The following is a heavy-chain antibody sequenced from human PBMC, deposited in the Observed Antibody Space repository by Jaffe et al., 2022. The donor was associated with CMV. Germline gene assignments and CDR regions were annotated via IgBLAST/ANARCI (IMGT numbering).Heavy chain of an antibody. CDR1: GYTFTGYY. V-gene: IGHV1-2*02. Sequence: QVQLVQSGAEVKKPGASVKVSCKASGYTFTGYYMHWVRQAPGQGLEWMGWINPNSGGTNYAQKFQGRVTMTRDTSISTAYMELSRLRSDDTAVYYCARDGIPHVGGLYYYYGMDVWGQGTTVTVSS. CDR3: ARDGIPHVGGLYYYYGMDV. CDR2: INPNSGGT. D-gene: IGHD3-16*01. J-gene: IGHJ6*02.